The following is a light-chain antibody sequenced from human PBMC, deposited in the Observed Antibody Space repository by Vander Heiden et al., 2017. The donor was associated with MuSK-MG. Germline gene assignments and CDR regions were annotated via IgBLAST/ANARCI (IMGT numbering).Light chain of an antibody. CDR3: QQSSRTPLT. V-gene: IGKV1-39*01. Sequence: DIQLTQSPSSLSASVGDRVTISCRASQNMNTLLNWFQQKPGKPPTLLIYGTSTLYSGVPSRFSGSGSGTDFTLTISSLQAEDFATYYCQQSSRTPLTFGGGTRVEIK. CDR1: QNMNTL. J-gene: IGKJ4*01. CDR2: GTS.